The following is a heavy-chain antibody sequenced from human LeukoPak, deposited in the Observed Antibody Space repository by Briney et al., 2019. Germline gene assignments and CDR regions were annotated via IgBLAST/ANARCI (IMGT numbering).Heavy chain of an antibody. Sequence: GGSLRLSCAASGFTFSSHWMSWVRQAPGKGLEWVADIKQDASEKDYVDYVKGRFTISRDNAKDSLYLQVNSLRAEDTAVYYCARGAQDSMFRTFNRWGQGTMVTVSS. CDR1: GFTFSSHW. CDR2: IKQDASEK. J-gene: IGHJ3*01. V-gene: IGHV3-7*01. CDR3: ARGAQDSMFRTFNR. D-gene: IGHD3-10*02.